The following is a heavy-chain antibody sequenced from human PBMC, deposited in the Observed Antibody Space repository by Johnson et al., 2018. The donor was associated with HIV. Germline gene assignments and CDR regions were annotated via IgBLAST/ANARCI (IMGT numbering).Heavy chain of an antibody. CDR1: AFTFSSYW. J-gene: IGHJ3*02. Sequence: VQLVESGGGLVQPGGSLRLSCAASAFTFSSYWMHWVRQVPGKGLVWVARINSDGSSTSYADSVKGRFTISRDNAKNTLYLQMNSLRAEDTALYYCARGNFVVVAAATYIDIWGQGTMVTVSS. CDR3: ARGNFVVVAAATYIDI. V-gene: IGHV3-74*02. CDR2: INSDGSST. D-gene: IGHD2-15*01.